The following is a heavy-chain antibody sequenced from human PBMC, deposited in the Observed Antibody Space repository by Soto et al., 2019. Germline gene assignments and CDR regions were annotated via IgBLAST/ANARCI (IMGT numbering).Heavy chain of an antibody. Sequence: SETLSLTCAVYCGSFSGYYWSWIRQPPGKGLEWIEEINHSGSTNYNPSLKSRVTISVDTSKNQFSLKLSSVTAADTAVYYCARGPPIAAAGMHYFDYWGQGTLVTVSS. J-gene: IGHJ4*02. CDR1: CGSFSGYY. CDR3: ARGPPIAAAGMHYFDY. V-gene: IGHV4-34*01. CDR2: INHSGST. D-gene: IGHD6-13*01.